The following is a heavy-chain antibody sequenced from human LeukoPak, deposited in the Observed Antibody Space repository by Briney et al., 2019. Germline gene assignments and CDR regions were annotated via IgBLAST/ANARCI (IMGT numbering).Heavy chain of an antibody. CDR1: GFTFSSSA. CDR2: TSGGGGGT. Sequence: PGGSLRLSCAASGFTFSSSAMSWVRQAPGKGPEWVSHTSGGGGGTHYADSVKGRFTVSRDNSKNTLYLQMNSLRAEDTAIYYCAKDVTTVTRGPDWGQGTLVTVSS. CDR3: AKDVTTVTRGPD. D-gene: IGHD4-17*01. J-gene: IGHJ4*02. V-gene: IGHV3-23*01.